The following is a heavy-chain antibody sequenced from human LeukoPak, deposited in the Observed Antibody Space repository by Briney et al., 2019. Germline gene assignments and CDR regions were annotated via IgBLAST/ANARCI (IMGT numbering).Heavy chain of an antibody. CDR3: ARDPSYGGNSGEFDH. CDR1: GFTFSRHG. D-gene: IGHD4-23*01. J-gene: IGHJ4*02. CDR2: ISYDGSIK. V-gene: IGHV3-30*12. Sequence: GESLKISCLASGFTFSRHGMHWVGQAPGKGLEWVTVISYDGSIKYYAASVKGRFPTSRDNSSSTLFLQLDSLRAEDTATYYCARDPSYGGNSGEFDHWGQGTLVTVSS.